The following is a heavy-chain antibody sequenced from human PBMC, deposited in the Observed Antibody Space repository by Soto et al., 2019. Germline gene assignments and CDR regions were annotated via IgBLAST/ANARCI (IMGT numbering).Heavy chain of an antibody. J-gene: IGHJ6*02. V-gene: IGHV1-69*01. CDR1: GGTFSSYA. CDR2: IIRIFGTA. D-gene: IGHD6-6*01. CDR3: AVWYSSSTFDRDGMDV. Sequence: QVQLLQSGAEGKKPGSSVKVSCKAPGGTFSSYAIIWVRQAPGQGLDGMGGIIRIFGTAHSTQKFQGRVTITADDSTSTAYMELSSLSTEDTAVYYCAVWYSSSTFDRDGMDVWGQGTTVTVSS.